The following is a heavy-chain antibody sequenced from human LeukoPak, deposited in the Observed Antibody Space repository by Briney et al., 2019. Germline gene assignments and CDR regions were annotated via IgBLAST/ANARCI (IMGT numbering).Heavy chain of an antibody. Sequence: SGGSLRLSCAASGFTFSSYAMSWVRQAPGKGLEWVSAISGSGGSTYYADSVKGRFTISRDNSKNTLYLQMNSLRAEDTAVYYCAKDSSSHPRGYYYGMDVWGQGTTVTVSS. J-gene: IGHJ6*02. V-gene: IGHV3-23*01. CDR3: AKDSSSHPRGYYYGMDV. CDR1: GFTFSSYA. D-gene: IGHD6-6*01. CDR2: ISGSGGST.